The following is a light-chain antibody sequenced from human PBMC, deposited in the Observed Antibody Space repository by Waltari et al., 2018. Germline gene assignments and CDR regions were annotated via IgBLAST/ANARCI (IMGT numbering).Light chain of an antibody. CDR1: SGAVTRGQY. CDR2: DTS. Sequence: QAVVTQAPSLTVSPGGTVTLTCCPSSGAVTRGQYPYRFQQKPGPVPRTLIYDTSNKHAWTPARFSGSLLGGKAALTLSGAQPEDEAEYYCLLWYSGARWVFGGGTKLSVL. CDR3: LLWYSGARWV. V-gene: IGLV7-46*01. J-gene: IGLJ3*02.